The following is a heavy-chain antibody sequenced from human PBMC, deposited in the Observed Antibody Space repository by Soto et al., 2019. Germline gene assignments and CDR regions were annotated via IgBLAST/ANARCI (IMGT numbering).Heavy chain of an antibody. Sequence: QVQLVQSGAEVRKPGSSVKVSCKASGLTYSSSAISWVRQAPGQGPEWMGGINPILGTPDYAPKFQGRVTITADEYTRTVYMDRGSLRSEDTAMYYCARGGVDVVATSAFDYWGQGTLVTVSS. J-gene: IGHJ4*02. D-gene: IGHD5-12*01. V-gene: IGHV1-69*01. CDR1: GLTYSSSA. CDR2: INPILGTP. CDR3: ARGGVDVVATSAFDY.